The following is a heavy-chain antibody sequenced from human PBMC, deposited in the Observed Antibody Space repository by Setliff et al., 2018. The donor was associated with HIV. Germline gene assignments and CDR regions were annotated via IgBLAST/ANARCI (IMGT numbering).Heavy chain of an antibody. CDR1: GGSISNYY. J-gene: IGHJ3*02. Sequence: SETLSLTCTVSGGSISNYYWSWIRQPPGKGLQWIGYIYYSGSTNYNPSLKSRITISADTPKNQFSLKLSSVTAADTAVYYCAREGTYSGTYWVRRVASFDIWGQGTMVTVSS. CDR3: AREGTYSGTYWVRRVASFDI. CDR2: IYYSGST. V-gene: IGHV4-59*12. D-gene: IGHD1-26*01.